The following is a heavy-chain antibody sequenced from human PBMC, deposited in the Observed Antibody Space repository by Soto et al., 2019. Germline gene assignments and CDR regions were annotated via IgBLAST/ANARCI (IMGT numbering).Heavy chain of an antibody. V-gene: IGHV3-30-3*01. D-gene: IGHD3-22*01. CDR2: ISYDGSNK. CDR3: ARDDYPYYDDSSGYHFDY. CDR1: GFTFSSYA. Sequence: GGSLRLSCAASGFTFSSYAMHWVRQAPGKGLEWVAVISYDGSNKYYADSVKGRFTISRDNSKNTLYLQMNSLRAEDTAVYYCARDDYPYYDDSSGYHFDYWGQGALVTVSS. J-gene: IGHJ4*02.